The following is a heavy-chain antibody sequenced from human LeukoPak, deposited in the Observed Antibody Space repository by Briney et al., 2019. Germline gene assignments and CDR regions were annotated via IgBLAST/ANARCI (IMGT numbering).Heavy chain of an antibody. Sequence: SETLSLTCTVSGGSISSYYWSWIRQPAGKGLVWIGRIYTSGSTNYNPSLESRVTMSVDTSKNQFSLKLSSVTAADTAVYYCARADYDFWSGDHNWFDPWGQGTLVTVSS. CDR2: IYTSGST. D-gene: IGHD3-3*01. CDR1: GGSISSYY. J-gene: IGHJ5*02. CDR3: ARADYDFWSGDHNWFDP. V-gene: IGHV4-4*07.